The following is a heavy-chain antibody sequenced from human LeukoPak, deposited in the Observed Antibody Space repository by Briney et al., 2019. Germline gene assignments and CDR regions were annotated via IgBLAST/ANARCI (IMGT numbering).Heavy chain of an antibody. CDR2: ISSSSSYI. D-gene: IGHD5-24*01. V-gene: IGHV3-21*01. Sequence: GGSLRLSCAASGSTFSSYSMNWVRQAPGKGLEWVSSISSSSSYIYYADSVKGRFTISRDNAKNSLYLQMNSLRAEDTAVYYCAREEQRWLQLVDYWGQGTLVTVSS. CDR3: AREEQRWLQLVDY. CDR1: GSTFSSYS. J-gene: IGHJ4*02.